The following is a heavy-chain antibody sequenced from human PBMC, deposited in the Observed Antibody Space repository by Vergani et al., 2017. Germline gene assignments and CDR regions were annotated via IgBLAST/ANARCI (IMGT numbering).Heavy chain of an antibody. CDR1: GFTFSSHG. V-gene: IGHV3-33*01. CDR3: ARWGNEKRLDS. CDR2: IWYYGSNN. Sequence: QVQLVESEGGVVQPGRSLTLSCVASGFTFSSHGMHWVRQAPGKGLEWVAVIWYYGSNNYYGDSVKGRFTISRDNSKNTLYLQMNSLRVEDTAVYYCARWGNEKRLDSWGQGTLVTVSS. D-gene: IGHD1-1*01. J-gene: IGHJ5*01.